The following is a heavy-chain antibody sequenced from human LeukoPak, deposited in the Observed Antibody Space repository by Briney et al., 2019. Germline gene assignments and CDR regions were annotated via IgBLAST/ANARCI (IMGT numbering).Heavy chain of an antibody. CDR3: ARGAYLTGYQYGMDV. Sequence: ASVKVSCKASGYTFTAYYVHWVRQAPGQGLEWMGWINPNSGGTNYAQKFQGRVTMTRDTSISTAYMELSRLRSDDMAVYYCARGAYLTGYQYGMDVWGQGTTVTVSS. J-gene: IGHJ6*02. CDR1: GYTFTAYY. V-gene: IGHV1-2*02. CDR2: INPNSGGT. D-gene: IGHD3-9*01.